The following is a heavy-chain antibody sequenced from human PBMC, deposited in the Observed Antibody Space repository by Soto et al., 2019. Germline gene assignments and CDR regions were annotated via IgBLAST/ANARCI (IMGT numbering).Heavy chain of an antibody. J-gene: IGHJ6*03. D-gene: IGHD6-19*01. CDR2: INHSGST. CDR3: ARGGGSSGWNYYYYMDV. Sequence: QVQLQQWGAGLLKPSETLSLTCAVYGGSFSGYYWSWIRQPPGKGLEWIGEINHSGSTNYNPSLKSRVTISVDTSKNQFSLKLSSVSAADTAVYYCARGGGSSGWNYYYYMDVWGKGTTVTVSS. CDR1: GGSFSGYY. V-gene: IGHV4-34*01.